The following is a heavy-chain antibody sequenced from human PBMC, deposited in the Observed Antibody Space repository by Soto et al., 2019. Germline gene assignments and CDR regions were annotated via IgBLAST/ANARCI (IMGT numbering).Heavy chain of an antibody. V-gene: IGHV1-69*13. D-gene: IGHD6-13*01. CDR2: IIPIFGTA. CDR3: ARGPRIAAAGTFDY. Sequence: SVKVSCKASGGTFSSYAISWVRQAPGQGLEWMGGIIPIFGTANYAQKFQGRVTITADESTSTAYMELSSLRSEDTAVYYCARGPRIAAAGTFDYWGQGTLVTVSS. J-gene: IGHJ4*02. CDR1: GGTFSSYA.